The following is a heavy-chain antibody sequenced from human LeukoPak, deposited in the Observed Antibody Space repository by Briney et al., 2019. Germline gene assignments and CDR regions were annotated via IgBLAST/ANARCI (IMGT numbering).Heavy chain of an antibody. V-gene: IGHV4-31*03. Sequence: SQTLSLTCTVSGGSISSGDYYWSWIRQHPGKGLEWIGYIYYSGSTYYNPSLKSRVTISVDTSKNQFSLKLSSVTAADTAVYYCARDGLDYDSSGYFNYWGQGTLVTVSS. J-gene: IGHJ4*02. D-gene: IGHD3-22*01. CDR2: IYYSGST. CDR1: GGSISSGDYY. CDR3: ARDGLDYDSSGYFNY.